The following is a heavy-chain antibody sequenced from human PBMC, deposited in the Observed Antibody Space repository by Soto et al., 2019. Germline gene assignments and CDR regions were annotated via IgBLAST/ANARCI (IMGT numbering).Heavy chain of an antibody. CDR2: ISNDGGNK. CDR3: ARDQSWHDLVWWFDP. Sequence: AGSLILSCAASGFTFSTYNMHWVRQAPGKGLEWVALISNDGGNKHYADSVKGRFTSSRDNSKNTLYLQMNSLTSEDTAVYYCARDQSWHDLVWWFDPWGQGTLVTVSS. CDR1: GFTFSTYN. J-gene: IGHJ5*02. V-gene: IGHV3-30*03. D-gene: IGHD1-1*01.